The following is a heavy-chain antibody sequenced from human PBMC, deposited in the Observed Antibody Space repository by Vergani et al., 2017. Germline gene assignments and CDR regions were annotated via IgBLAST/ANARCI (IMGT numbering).Heavy chain of an antibody. CDR1: GFTFSGSA. Sequence: VQLVESGGGLVQPGGSLKLSCAASGFTFSGSAMHWVRQASGKGLEWVGRIRSKANSYATAYAASVKGRFTNTGDDSKNTAYLQMNSLKTEDTAVYYCTRHVVSGWSPFDYWGQGTLVTVSS. CDR2: IRSKANSYAT. CDR3: TRHVVSGWSPFDY. J-gene: IGHJ4*02. V-gene: IGHV3-73*02. D-gene: IGHD6-19*01.